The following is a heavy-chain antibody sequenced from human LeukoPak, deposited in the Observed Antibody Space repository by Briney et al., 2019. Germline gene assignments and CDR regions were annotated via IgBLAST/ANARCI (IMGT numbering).Heavy chain of an antibody. CDR1: GFTFGDYG. V-gene: IGHV3-20*04. CDR2: INWNGGGT. CDR3: ARRGVRGVITFDY. Sequence: GGSLRLSCAASGFTFGDYGMSWVRHAPGKGLEWVSGINWNGGGTGYADSVKGRFTISRDNAKNSLYLQMNSLRAEDTALYYCARRGVRGVITFDYWGQGTLVTVSS. J-gene: IGHJ4*02. D-gene: IGHD3-10*01.